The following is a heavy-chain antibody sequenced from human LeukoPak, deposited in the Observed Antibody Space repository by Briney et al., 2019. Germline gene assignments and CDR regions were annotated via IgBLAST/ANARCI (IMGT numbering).Heavy chain of an antibody. Sequence: GGSLRLSCAASGFTFSSNAMSWVRQAPGKGLEWVSAVSGSGSSTFYADSVKGRFTISRDNSENTLFLQMSSLRAEDTAVYYCARRPTVTTPLTAWGQGTLVTVSS. V-gene: IGHV3-23*01. CDR2: VSGSGSST. J-gene: IGHJ5*02. CDR1: GFTFSSNA. D-gene: IGHD4-17*01. CDR3: ARRPTVTTPLTA.